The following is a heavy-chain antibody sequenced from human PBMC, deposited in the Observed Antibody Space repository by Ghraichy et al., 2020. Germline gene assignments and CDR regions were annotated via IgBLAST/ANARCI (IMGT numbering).Heavy chain of an antibody. Sequence: SVKVSCKASGGTFSSYAISWVRQAPGQGLEWMGGIIPIFGTANYAQKFQGRVTITTDESTSTAYMELSSLRSEDTAVYYCARDPQPMYGMDVWGQGTTVTVSS. CDR2: IIPIFGTA. CDR3: ARDPQPMYGMDV. D-gene: IGHD1-14*01. CDR1: GGTFSSYA. V-gene: IGHV1-69*05. J-gene: IGHJ6*02.